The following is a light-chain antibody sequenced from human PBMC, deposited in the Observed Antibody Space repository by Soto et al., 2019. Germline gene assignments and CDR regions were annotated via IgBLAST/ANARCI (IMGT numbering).Light chain of an antibody. J-gene: IGKJ2*01. V-gene: IGKV4-1*01. CDR1: QSVFYSSNNKNY. Sequence: DIVMTQSPDSLAVSPGERATINCKSSQSVFYSSNNKNYLAWYQQKPGQPPKLLIYWASTRESGVPDRFSGSGSGTDFTLTISSLQAEDVAVYYCQQYYGTPYTFGQGTKLEIK. CDR2: WAS. CDR3: QQYYGTPYT.